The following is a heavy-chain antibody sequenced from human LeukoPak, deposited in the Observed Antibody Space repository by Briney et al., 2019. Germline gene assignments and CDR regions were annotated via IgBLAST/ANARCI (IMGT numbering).Heavy chain of an antibody. CDR1: GFTFSSYV. CDR3: RDLFDY. V-gene: IGHV3-30*04. Sequence: PGRSLRLSCAASGFTFSSYVMHWVRQAPGKGLEWVAIISYDGSNEYYADSVKGQFTISRDNSKNTLYLQMNSLRAEDTAVYYCRDLFDYWGQGTLVTVSS. CDR2: ISYDGSNE. J-gene: IGHJ4*02.